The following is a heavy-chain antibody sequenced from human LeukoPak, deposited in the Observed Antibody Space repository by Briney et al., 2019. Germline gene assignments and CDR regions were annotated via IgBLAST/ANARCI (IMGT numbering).Heavy chain of an antibody. D-gene: IGHD3-3*01. V-gene: IGHV3-30*03. CDR1: GITFRSYG. Sequence: PGRFLRLSCAASGITFRSYGMHWVRQAPGKGLEWVAVISYDGSHKYYADSVKGRFSISRDNSKNTLYLQMNSLRAEDTAVYYCARSVGRFLEWLSSDYWGQGTLVTVSS. CDR3: ARSVGRFLEWLSSDY. CDR2: ISYDGSHK. J-gene: IGHJ4*02.